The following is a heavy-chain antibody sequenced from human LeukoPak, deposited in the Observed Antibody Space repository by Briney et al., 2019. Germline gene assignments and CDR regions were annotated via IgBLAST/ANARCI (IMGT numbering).Heavy chain of an antibody. J-gene: IGHJ4*02. CDR1: GGSFSGYY. Sequence: SETLSLTCAVYGGSFSGYYWSWIRQPPGKGLEWIGEINHSGSTNYNPSLKSRVTISVDTSKNQFSLKLSSVTAADTAVYYCARGGLITMIATLPFDYWGQGTLVTVSS. V-gene: IGHV4-34*01. D-gene: IGHD3-22*01. CDR2: INHSGST. CDR3: ARGGLITMIATLPFDY.